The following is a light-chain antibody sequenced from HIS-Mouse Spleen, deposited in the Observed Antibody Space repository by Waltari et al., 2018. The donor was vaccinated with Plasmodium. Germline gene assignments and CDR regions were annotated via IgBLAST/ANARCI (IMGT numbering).Light chain of an antibody. J-gene: IGLJ2*01. V-gene: IGLV2-8*01. CDR2: EVS. CDR3: SSYAGSNNWV. Sequence: QSALTQPPSASGSPGQSVTISCTGTSSDVGGYNYVSWYQQHPGNAPKLMIYEVSKRPAGDPDGFGGSKAGNTASLTVCGLQAEDEADYYCSSYAGSNNWVFGGGTKLTVL. CDR1: SSDVGGYNY.